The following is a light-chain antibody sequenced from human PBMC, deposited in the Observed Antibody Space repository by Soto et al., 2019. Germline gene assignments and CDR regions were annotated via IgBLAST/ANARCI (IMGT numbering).Light chain of an antibody. CDR3: QVRDNWPT. CDR1: QSVSNY. V-gene: IGKV3-11*01. J-gene: IGKJ2*01. Sequence: EIVLTQSPVTLSLSPGDRATLSCRPSQSVSNYLAWYQQKPGQAPRLLIYDASKRATGIPARFSGSGSGTDFTLTISGLETEDFAVYFCQVRDNWPTFGQGTKLEI. CDR2: DAS.